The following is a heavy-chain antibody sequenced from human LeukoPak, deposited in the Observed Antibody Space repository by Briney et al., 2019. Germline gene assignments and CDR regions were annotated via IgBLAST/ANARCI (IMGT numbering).Heavy chain of an antibody. CDR3: ARDFQRTVRGLMAN. Sequence: GGSLRLSCAASGFTFSPYSMTWVRLAPGKGLEWVSSISSGSDSIYYADSVKGRFSISRDNAQNSLFLQMNSLRAEDTALYYRARDFQRTVRGLMANWGQGTQVTVSS. V-gene: IGHV3-21*06. CDR1: GFTFSPYS. J-gene: IGHJ4*02. D-gene: IGHD3-10*01. CDR2: ISSGSDSI.